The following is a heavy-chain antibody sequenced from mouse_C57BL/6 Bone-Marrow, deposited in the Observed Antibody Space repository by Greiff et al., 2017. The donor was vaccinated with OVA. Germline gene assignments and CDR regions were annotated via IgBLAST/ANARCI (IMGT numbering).Heavy chain of an antibody. CDR1: GYTFTDYE. J-gene: IGHJ2*01. CDR2: IDPETGGT. CDR3: TRSYSNYGDFDY. Sequence: QVHVKQSGAELVRPGASVTLSCKASGYTFTDYEMHWVQQTPVHGLEWIGAIDPETGGTASNQKFSGKAILTADKSSSTAYMELRSLTSEDSAVDYCTRSYSNYGDFDYWGQGTTLTVSS. V-gene: IGHV1-15*01. D-gene: IGHD2-5*01.